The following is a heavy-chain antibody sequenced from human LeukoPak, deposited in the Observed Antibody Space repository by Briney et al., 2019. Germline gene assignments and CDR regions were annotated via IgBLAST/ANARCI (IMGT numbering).Heavy chain of an antibody. V-gene: IGHV4-34*01. J-gene: IGHJ2*01. CDR3: ARHGWHAWYFDL. CDR1: GGSFSGYS. D-gene: IGHD6-19*01. CDR2: INQRRNT. Sequence: SETLSLTCVVYGGSFSGYSWSWIRQPPGKGLEWIGEINQRRNTNYNPSLKSRVTISIDTSENQFSLKLSSVTAADTAVYYCARHGWHAWYFDLWGRGTLVTVSS.